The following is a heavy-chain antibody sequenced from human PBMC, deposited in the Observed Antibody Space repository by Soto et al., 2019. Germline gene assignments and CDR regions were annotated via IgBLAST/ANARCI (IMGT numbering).Heavy chain of an antibody. D-gene: IGHD1-7*01. Sequence: EVQLAESGGGMVQPGGSLRLSCVASGFTFSSYDMHWVRQAPGKGLEYVSSISSNGGTTYYGNSVKGRFTISRHNSKNTLYLQMGSLRAEVMAVYYCVRRVSGNYDYWGQGTLVSVSS. CDR3: VRRVSGNYDY. J-gene: IGHJ4*02. V-gene: IGHV3-64*01. CDR2: ISSNGGTT. CDR1: GFTFSSYD.